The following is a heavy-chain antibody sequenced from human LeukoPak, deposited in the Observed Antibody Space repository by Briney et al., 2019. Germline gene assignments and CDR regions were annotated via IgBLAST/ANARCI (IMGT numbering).Heavy chain of an antibody. CDR3: ARTDSSGWSLNY. CDR1: GGSISGYY. J-gene: IGHJ4*02. CDR2: IYYSGST. D-gene: IGHD6-19*01. V-gene: IGHV4-59*01. Sequence: PSETLSLTCTVSGGSISGYYWSWIRQPPGKGLEWIGYIYYSGSTKYNPSLKSRVTISLDTSKNQFSLKLSSVTAADTAVYYCARTDSSGWSLNYWGQGTLVTVSS.